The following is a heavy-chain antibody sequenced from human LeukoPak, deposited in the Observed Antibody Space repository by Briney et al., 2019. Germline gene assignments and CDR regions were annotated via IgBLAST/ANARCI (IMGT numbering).Heavy chain of an antibody. V-gene: IGHV1-46*04. J-gene: IGHJ4*02. CDR3: ARGSGQLTGHTFDY. D-gene: IGHD7-27*01. CDR2: INPSGGST. Sequence: ASVKVSCKASGYTFTSYYMQWVRQAPGQGLEWMGVINPSGGSTSYEQKLQGRVTMTRDTSTSTLYMSLSSLRSEDTAVYYCARGSGQLTGHTFDYSVQGTLVTVSS. CDR1: GYTFTSYY.